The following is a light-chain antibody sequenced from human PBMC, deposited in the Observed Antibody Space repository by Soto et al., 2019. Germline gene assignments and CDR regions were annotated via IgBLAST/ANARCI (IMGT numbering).Light chain of an antibody. CDR1: QSIDRD. CDR3: QQHAISLYT. J-gene: IGKJ2*01. Sequence: EIVLTQYPGTLSLSPGERATLSCRASQSIDRDLSWYQQKPGQAPRLLISRASNGAIGIPDRFSGSGSGTDFTLTISRLEPEDSAVYYCQQHAISLYTFGQGTKVDIK. V-gene: IGKV3-20*01. CDR2: RAS.